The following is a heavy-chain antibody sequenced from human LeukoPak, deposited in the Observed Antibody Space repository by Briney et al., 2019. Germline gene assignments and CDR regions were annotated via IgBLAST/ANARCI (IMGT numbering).Heavy chain of an antibody. CDR2: INRDGSST. J-gene: IGHJ3*02. Sequence: PGGSLRLSCAASGFPFSSYSMNWVRQAPGKGLVWVSRINRDGSSTSYADSVKGRFTISRDNAKNTLYLQMNSLRAEDTAVYYCARDRETYYDILTGYYTLGDAFDIWGQGTMVTVSS. D-gene: IGHD3-9*01. V-gene: IGHV3-74*01. CDR1: GFPFSSYS. CDR3: ARDRETYYDILTGYYTLGDAFDI.